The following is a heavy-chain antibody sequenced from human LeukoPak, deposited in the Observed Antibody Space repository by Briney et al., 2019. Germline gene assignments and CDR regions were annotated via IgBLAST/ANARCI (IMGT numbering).Heavy chain of an antibody. CDR3: AKATSYYDRSGYYDFDY. CDR1: GFTFSDYY. V-gene: IGHV3-11*01. CDR2: ISSSGSTI. Sequence: PGGSLRLSCAASGFTFSDYYMSWIRQAPGKGLEWVSYISSSGSTIYYADSVKGRVTISRENSKNILYMQMNSLRAEDTAVYYCAKATSYYDRSGYYDFDYWGQGTLVTVSS. J-gene: IGHJ4*02. D-gene: IGHD3-22*01.